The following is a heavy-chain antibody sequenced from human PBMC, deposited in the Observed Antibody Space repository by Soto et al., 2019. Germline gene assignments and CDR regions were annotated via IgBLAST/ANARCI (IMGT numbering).Heavy chain of an antibody. CDR3: TTEDPINRS. CDR2: IKSKTNGGTT. V-gene: IGHV3-15*01. CDR1: GFTFNNAW. J-gene: IGHJ5*02. Sequence: GSLLATCAASGFTFNNAWMSWVRQAPGKGLEWVGRIKSKTNGGTTDYAAPVKGRFTISRDDSKNTLYLQMNSLKIEDKAVYYCTTEDPINRSWGQGTLVTVYS.